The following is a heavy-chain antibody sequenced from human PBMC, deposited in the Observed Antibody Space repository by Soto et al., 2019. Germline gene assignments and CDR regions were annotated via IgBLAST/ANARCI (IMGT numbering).Heavy chain of an antibody. CDR1: GFSFTTYS. J-gene: IGHJ4*02. CDR3: ARVVDAAMVAVDY. Sequence: EVQLVESGGGLVKPGGSLRLSCAASGFSFTTYSMNWVRQAPGKGLEWVSSISSSSSYIYYADSVKGRFTIARDNAKNALFLQMNSLRAEDTAVYYFARVVDAAMVAVDYWGQGTLVTVSS. V-gene: IGHV3-21*01. CDR2: ISSSSSYI. D-gene: IGHD5-18*01.